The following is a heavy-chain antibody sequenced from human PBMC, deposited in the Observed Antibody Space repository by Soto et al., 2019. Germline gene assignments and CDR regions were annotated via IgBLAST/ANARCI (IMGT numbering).Heavy chain of an antibody. CDR3: AKADNCHAQSSGWASRFDS. D-gene: IGHD6-19*01. V-gene: IGHV3-23*01. Sequence: EVQLLESGGDLAQPGGSLRLICAASGFTFSNYAMTWVRQSPGQGLEWVSTITSPGSTFYGDTVKGRFTISRDNSKSTLYWRMSSLGAEATAVYYCAKADNCHAQSSGWASRFDSWGQGTRVTVSS. CDR1: GFTFSNYA. J-gene: IGHJ4*02. CDR2: ITSPGST.